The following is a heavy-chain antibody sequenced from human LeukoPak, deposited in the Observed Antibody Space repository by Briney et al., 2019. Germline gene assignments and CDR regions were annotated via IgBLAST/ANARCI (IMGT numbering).Heavy chain of an antibody. CDR2: ISSSRRYI. CDR3: ARDGDYYDSSAHDAFDI. D-gene: IGHD3-22*01. CDR1: GFTFSSYS. V-gene: IGHV3-21*01. J-gene: IGHJ3*02. Sequence: GGSLRLSCAASGFTFSSYSMNWVRQAPGKGLEWVSSISSSRRYIYYADSVKGRFTISRDNAKNSLYLQMNSLRAEDTAVYYCARDGDYYDSSAHDAFDIWGQGTMVTVSS.